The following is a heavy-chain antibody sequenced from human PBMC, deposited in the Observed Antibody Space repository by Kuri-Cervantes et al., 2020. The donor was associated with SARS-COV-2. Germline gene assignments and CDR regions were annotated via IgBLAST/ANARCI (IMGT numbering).Heavy chain of an antibody. CDR2: IIPIFGTA. CDR1: GGTFSIYA. Sequence: SVKVSCKASGGTFSIYAISWVRQAPGQGLEWMGRIIPIFGTANYAQKFQGRVTITADESTSTAYMELSSLRSEDTAVYYCARASTYCSSTSCYDYYYMDVWGKGTTVTVSS. V-gene: IGHV1-69*13. CDR3: ARASTYCSSTSCYDYYYMDV. D-gene: IGHD2-2*01. J-gene: IGHJ6*03.